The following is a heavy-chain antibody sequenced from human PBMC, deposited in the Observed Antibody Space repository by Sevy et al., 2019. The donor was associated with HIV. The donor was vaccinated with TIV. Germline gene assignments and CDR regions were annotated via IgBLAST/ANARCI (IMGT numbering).Heavy chain of an antibody. V-gene: IGHV3-15*01. D-gene: IGHD3-3*01. Sequence: GGSLRLSCAASGFTFSNAWMSWVRQAPGKGLEWVGRIKSKTDGGTTDYAAPVKGRFTISRDDSKNTLYLQMNSLKTEDTAVYYCTTVGGLWYYDFWSGYSDYWGQGTLVTVSS. CDR1: GFTFSNAW. CDR3: TTVGGLWYYDFWSGYSDY. J-gene: IGHJ4*02. CDR2: IKSKTDGGTT.